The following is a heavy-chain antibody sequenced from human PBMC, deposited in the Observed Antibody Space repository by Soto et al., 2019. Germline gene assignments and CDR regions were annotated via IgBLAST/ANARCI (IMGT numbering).Heavy chain of an antibody. CDR2: IYHSGGA. CDR3: ARDYYGAGSHYYYYGMEV. V-gene: IGHV4-30-2*01. D-gene: IGHD3-10*01. Sequence: SETLSLTCAVSGDSITSGGYSWSWIRQPPGKGLEWIGYIYHSGGASYNPSLRGRAVISIDTSKNQFFLRMNAVTAADTATYYCARDYYGAGSHYYYYGMEVWGQGTTVTVSS. CDR1: GDSITSGGYS. J-gene: IGHJ6*02.